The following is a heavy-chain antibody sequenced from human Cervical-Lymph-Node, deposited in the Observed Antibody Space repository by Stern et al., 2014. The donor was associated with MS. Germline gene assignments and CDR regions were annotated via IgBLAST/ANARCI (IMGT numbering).Heavy chain of an antibody. D-gene: IGHD4-11*01. J-gene: IGHJ4*02. CDR1: GYNFIDHA. CDR2: INGGPGTT. CDR3: ARQPYYSDFLDF. V-gene: IGHV1-3*01. Sequence: QLVQSGAEVKKPGASMTISCKTSGYNFIDHAIHWVRQAPGQRLEWMGWINGGPGTTKYSQKFQGRVSFTRDKAASAAYMDLSSLSPDDTAVYYCARQPYYSDFLDFWGQGTLVTVSS.